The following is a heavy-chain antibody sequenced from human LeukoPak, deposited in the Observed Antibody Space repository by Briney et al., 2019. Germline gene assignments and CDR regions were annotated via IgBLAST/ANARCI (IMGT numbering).Heavy chain of an antibody. V-gene: IGHV3-30*02. CDR3: AYCSSTSCYDPGYYYYYMDV. D-gene: IGHD2-2*01. J-gene: IGHJ6*03. CDR2: IRYDGSNK. CDR1: GFTFSSYG. Sequence: GGSLTPSCAASGFTFSSYGMHWVRQAPGKGLEWVAFIRYDGSNKYYADSVKGRFTISRDNSKNTLYLQMNSLRAEDTAVYYCAYCSSTSCYDPGYYYYYMDVWGKGTTVTVSS.